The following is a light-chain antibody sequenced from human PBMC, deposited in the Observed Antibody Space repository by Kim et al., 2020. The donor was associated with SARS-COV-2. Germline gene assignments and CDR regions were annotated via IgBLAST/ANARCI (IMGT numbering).Light chain of an antibody. J-gene: IGKJ4*01. CDR3: QQYYSTPLT. CDR1: QSVYYSSNNRNY. Sequence: DIVMTQSPDPLAVSLGERATINCKSSQSVYYSSNNRNYLAWYQQKPGQPPKLLIYWASARESGVPDRFSGSGSGTDFTLTISSLQAADVAVYYCQQYYSTPLTFGGGTKVDIK. V-gene: IGKV4-1*01. CDR2: WAS.